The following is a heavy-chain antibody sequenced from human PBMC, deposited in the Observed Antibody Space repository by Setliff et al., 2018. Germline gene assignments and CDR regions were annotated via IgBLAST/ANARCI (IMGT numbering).Heavy chain of an antibody. J-gene: IGHJ5*02. Sequence: SETLSLTCTVSGSSFSSYSWSWIRQPPGKGLEWIGYKYYSGSTNYNSSLKSRVTISIDMSKNQFSLKLSSATAADTAVYFCAAVGIDAGGGWFDPWGHGIPVTVSS. CDR1: GSSFSSYS. CDR2: KYYSGST. V-gene: IGHV4-59*01. CDR3: AAVGIDAGGGWFDP. D-gene: IGHD1-26*01.